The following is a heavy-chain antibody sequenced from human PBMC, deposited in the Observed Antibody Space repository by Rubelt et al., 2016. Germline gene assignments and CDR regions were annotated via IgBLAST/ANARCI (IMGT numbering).Heavy chain of an antibody. CDR2: IRGSGGST. CDR3: AKEVGQWLDDAFDI. D-gene: IGHD6-19*01. Sequence: GGSLRLSCAASGFTFSGYAMSWVRQAPGKGLEWVSGIRGSGGSTYYAESVKGRFTISRDNSKKTLYLQMNSLRAEDTAVHYCAKEVGQWLDDAFDIWGQGTMVTVSS. J-gene: IGHJ3*02. CDR1: GFTFSGYA. V-gene: IGHV3-23*01.